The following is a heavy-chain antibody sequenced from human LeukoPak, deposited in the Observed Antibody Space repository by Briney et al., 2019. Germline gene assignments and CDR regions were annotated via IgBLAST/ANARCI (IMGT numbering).Heavy chain of an antibody. J-gene: IGHJ3*02. V-gene: IGHV1-2*02. D-gene: IGHD2-2*01. CDR2: INPNSGAP. Sequence: ASVKVSCKASRYTFTDYYIHWVRQAPGQGLEWMGWINPNSGAPTYAQKFQGRVTMTRDTSISTAYMDLSRLTSDDTALYYCARNRCTGSSCFNDAFDIWGQGTMVAVSS. CDR1: RYTFTDYY. CDR3: ARNRCTGSSCFNDAFDI.